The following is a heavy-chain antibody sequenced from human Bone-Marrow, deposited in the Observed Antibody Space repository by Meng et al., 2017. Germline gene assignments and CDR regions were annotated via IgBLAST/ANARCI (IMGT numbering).Heavy chain of an antibody. J-gene: IGHJ6*02. CDR3: TGDEAWMLLRSGYFSDYGMDV. Sequence: GESLKISCTASGFTFGDYAMSWFRQAPGKGLEWVGFIRSKAYGGTTEYAASVKGRFTISRDDSKSIAYLQMNSLKTEDTAVYYCTGDEAWMLLRSGYFSDYGMDVWGQGTTVTVSS. CDR2: IRSKAYGGTT. CDR1: GFTFGDYA. D-gene: IGHD3-22*01. V-gene: IGHV3-49*03.